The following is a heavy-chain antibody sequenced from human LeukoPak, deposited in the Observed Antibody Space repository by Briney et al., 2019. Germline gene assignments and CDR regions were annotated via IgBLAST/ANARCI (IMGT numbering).Heavy chain of an antibody. V-gene: IGHV3-48*03. J-gene: IGHJ4*02. CDR3: ARVTAAAGPDY. D-gene: IGHD6-13*01. Sequence: GGSLRLSCAASGFTLSSYEMNWVRQAPGKGPEWVSYISSSGRTIYYADSVKGRFTISRDNADNSLYLQMNSLRAEDTAVYYCARVTAAAGPDYWGQGTLVTVSS. CDR1: GFTLSSYE. CDR2: ISSSGRTI.